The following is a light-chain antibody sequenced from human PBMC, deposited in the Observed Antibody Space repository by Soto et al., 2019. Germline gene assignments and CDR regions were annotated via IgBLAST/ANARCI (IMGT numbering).Light chain of an antibody. CDR3: LQDYNYPRT. CDR2: AAS. CDR1: QDIRND. V-gene: IGKV1-6*01. Sequence: AIQMTQSPSSLSASVGDRVTITCRARQDIRNDLGWYQQKPGRAPKLLIYAASTLQTGGPSRFSGSGSGTHLTLTISSLQPEDFTTYFCLQDYNYPRTFGQGTKLEIK. J-gene: IGKJ2*01.